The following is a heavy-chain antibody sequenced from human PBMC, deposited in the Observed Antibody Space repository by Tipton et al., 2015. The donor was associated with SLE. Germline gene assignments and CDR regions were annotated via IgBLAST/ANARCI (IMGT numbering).Heavy chain of an antibody. CDR3: ARDIGGYDFDL. J-gene: IGHJ4*02. D-gene: IGHD5-12*01. CDR1: GGSIRSIY. CDR2: IFHTGGT. V-gene: IGHV4-59*01. Sequence: LRLSCTVSGGSIRSIYWSWIRQPPGKTLEWIGYIFHTGGTKYNPSLRSRVTMSLDQSKNQFSLTLTSVTAADTAVYYCARDIGGYDFDLWGPGTLVTVSS.